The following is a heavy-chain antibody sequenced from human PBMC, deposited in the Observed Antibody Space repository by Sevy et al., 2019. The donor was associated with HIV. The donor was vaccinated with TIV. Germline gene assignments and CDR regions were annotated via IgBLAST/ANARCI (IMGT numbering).Heavy chain of an antibody. D-gene: IGHD3-22*01. CDR2: FDPEDGET. CDR1: GYTLTQLS. V-gene: IGHV1-24*01. J-gene: IGHJ4*02. CDR3: ATTKDYYDGSGYPFDD. Sequence: ASVKVSCKVSGYTLTQLSMHWVRHAPGEGPEWMGTFDPEDGETMYAQKFQGRVIMTEDTSTDTAYMELSSLRSEDTAFYYCATTKDYYDGSGYPFDDWGQGTLVTVSS.